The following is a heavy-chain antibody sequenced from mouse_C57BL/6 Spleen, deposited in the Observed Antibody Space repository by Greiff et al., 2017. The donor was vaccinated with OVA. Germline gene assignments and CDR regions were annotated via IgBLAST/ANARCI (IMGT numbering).Heavy chain of an antibody. CDR3: ARQAYYSNYYYFDY. J-gene: IGHJ2*01. V-gene: IGHV5-6*01. CDR2: ISSGGSYT. CDR1: GFTFSSYG. Sequence: EVMLVESGGDLVKPGGSLKLSCAASGFTFSSYGMSWVRQTPDKRLEWVATISSGGSYTYYPDSVKGRFTISRDNAKNTLYLQMSSLKSEDTAMYYCARQAYYSNYYYFDYWGQGTTLTVSS. D-gene: IGHD2-5*01.